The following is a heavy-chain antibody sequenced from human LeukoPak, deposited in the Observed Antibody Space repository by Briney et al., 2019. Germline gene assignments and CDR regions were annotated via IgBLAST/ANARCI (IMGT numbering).Heavy chain of an antibody. CDR1: GFTFSSYW. D-gene: IGHD1-14*01. CDR2: INPGGSSI. J-gene: IGHJ4*02. Sequence: GGSLRLSWAASGFTFSSYWMHWVRQMPGKGLVWVARINPGGSSITYADSVKGRFTISRDNAKNTLYLQMDSLRAEDTGVYYCARSNQADDYWGQGTLVTVSS. V-gene: IGHV3-74*01. CDR3: ARSNQADDY.